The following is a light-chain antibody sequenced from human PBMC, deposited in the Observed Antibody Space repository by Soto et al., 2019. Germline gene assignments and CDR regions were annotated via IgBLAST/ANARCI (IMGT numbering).Light chain of an antibody. J-gene: IGKJ5*01. V-gene: IGKV3-11*01. CDR1: QSVSSY. CDR2: DAS. Sequence: EIVLTQSPATLSLSPGERATLSCRASQSVSSYLAWYQQKPGQAPRPLIYDASNRATGIPARFSGSGSGTDLTLTISSLEPEDFAVYYCQQRSNWPPITFGQGTRLEIK. CDR3: QQRSNWPPIT.